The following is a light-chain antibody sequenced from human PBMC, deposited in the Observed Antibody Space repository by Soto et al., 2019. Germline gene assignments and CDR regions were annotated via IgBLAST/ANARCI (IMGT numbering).Light chain of an antibody. J-gene: IGKJ1*01. CDR1: QSIGSD. V-gene: IGKV1-5*01. CDR3: QQYNSYSPWP. Sequence: DLQMTQCPSSQYSSLRDRVTITCRASQSIGSDLNWYQQSPGKAPKLLLSDASSLESGVPSRFSGSGSGTEFTLTISSLQTEDFATYYCQQYNSYSPWPFGQGTKVDNK. CDR2: DAS.